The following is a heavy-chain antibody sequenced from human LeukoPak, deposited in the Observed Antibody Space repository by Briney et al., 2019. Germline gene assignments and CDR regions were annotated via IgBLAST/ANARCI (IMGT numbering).Heavy chain of an antibody. J-gene: IGHJ4*02. CDR3: SRGGDASKAGKY. CDR1: GGSISSSSYY. CDR2: IHPSGSP. Sequence: PSETLSLTCTVSGGSISSSSYYWGWIRQPPGKGLEWIGEIHPSGSPSYNPSLESRTIISVDASKNQFSLILNSVTAADTALYFCSRGGDASKAGKYWGQGALVTVSS. V-gene: IGHV4-39*07. D-gene: IGHD3-10*01.